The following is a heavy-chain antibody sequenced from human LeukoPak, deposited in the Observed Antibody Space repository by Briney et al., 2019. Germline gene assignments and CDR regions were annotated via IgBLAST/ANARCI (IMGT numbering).Heavy chain of an antibody. J-gene: IGHJ4*02. CDR3: ARHEYSSSWSSDY. D-gene: IGHD6-13*01. CDR2: IYNSGSA. CDR1: GGSISSATYY. V-gene: IGHV4-61*02. Sequence: PSETLSLTCIVSGGSISSATYYWSWIRQPAGKGLEWIGRIYNSGSANYNPSLKSRVTISVDTSKNQFSLKLSSVTAADTAVYYCARHEYSSSWSSDYWGQGTLVTVSS.